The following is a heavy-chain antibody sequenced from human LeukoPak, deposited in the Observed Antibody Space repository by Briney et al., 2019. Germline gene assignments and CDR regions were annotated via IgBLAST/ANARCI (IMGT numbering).Heavy chain of an antibody. CDR2: ISSSGSTI. J-gene: IGHJ3*02. D-gene: IGHD3-22*01. CDR3: AREMRYYYDRRSAFDI. CDR1: GFTFSSYE. V-gene: IGHV3-48*03. Sequence: GGSLRLSCAASGFTFSSYEMNWVRQPPGKGLEWVSYISSSGSTIYYADSVKGRFTISRDNAKNSLYLQMNSLRAEDTAVYYCAREMRYYYDRRSAFDIWGQGTMVTVSS.